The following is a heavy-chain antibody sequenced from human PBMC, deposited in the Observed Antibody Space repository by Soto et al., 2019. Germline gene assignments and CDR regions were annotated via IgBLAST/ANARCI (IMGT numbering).Heavy chain of an antibody. Sequence: ASVKVSCKASGYTFTSYYMHWVRQAPGQGLEWMGIINPSGGSTSYAQKFQGRVTMTRDTSTSTVYMELSSLRSEDTAVYYCARDWFRDYDFWSGYYTFDYWGQGTLVTVSS. V-gene: IGHV1-46*01. D-gene: IGHD3-3*01. J-gene: IGHJ4*02. CDR1: GYTFTSYY. CDR3: ARDWFRDYDFWSGYYTFDY. CDR2: INPSGGST.